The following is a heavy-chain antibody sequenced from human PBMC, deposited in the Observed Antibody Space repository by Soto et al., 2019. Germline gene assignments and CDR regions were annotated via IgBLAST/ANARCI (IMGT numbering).Heavy chain of an antibody. D-gene: IGHD3-10*01. CDR1: GGTLSSYA. CDR3: ARAGTLVRGVIKDPYGFDN. V-gene: IGHV1-69*01. Sequence: QVQLVQSGAEVKKPGSSVKVSCKASGGTLSSYAISWVRQAPGQGLEWMGGIIPIFGTAKYAQKFQGRVTITADESTSTDNRELSSLRSEDTAVYYCARAGTLVRGVIKDPYGFDNWGQGTMVSVSS. J-gene: IGHJ3*02. CDR2: IIPIFGTA.